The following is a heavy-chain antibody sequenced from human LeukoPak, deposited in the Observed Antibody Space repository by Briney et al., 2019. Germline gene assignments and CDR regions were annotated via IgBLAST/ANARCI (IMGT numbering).Heavy chain of an antibody. J-gene: IGHJ5*02. V-gene: IGHV3-21*01. CDR3: ARGPYSSSWYDWFDP. CDR2: ISSSSCYI. Sequence: GGSLRLSCAASGFTFSSYSMNWVRQAPGKGLEWVSSISSSSCYIYYADSVKARFTISRDNAKNSLYLQMNSLRAEDTAVYYCARGPYSSSWYDWFDPWGQGTLVTVSS. D-gene: IGHD6-13*01. CDR1: GFTFSSYS.